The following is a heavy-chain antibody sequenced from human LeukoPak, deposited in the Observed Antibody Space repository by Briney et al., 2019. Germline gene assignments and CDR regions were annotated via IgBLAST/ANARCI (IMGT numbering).Heavy chain of an antibody. Sequence: SETLSLTCTASGGSISSYYWSWIRQPPGKGLEWIGYIYYSGSTTYNPSLKSRVTISVDTSKKQLSLKLSSVTAADTAVYYCARHQDVGAIAFDYWGQGTLVTVS. V-gene: IGHV4-59*08. J-gene: IGHJ4*02. CDR2: IYYSGST. CDR1: GGSISSYY. CDR3: ARHQDVGAIAFDY. D-gene: IGHD1-26*01.